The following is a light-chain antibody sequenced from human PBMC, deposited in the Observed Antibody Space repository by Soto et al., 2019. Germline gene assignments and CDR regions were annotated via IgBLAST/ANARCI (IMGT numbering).Light chain of an antibody. J-gene: IGLJ1*01. CDR2: SNN. CDR3: SAWDDSLNGRL. CDR1: SSNIGIKT. Sequence: QSVLTQPPSASGTPGQRVTISCSGSSSNIGIKTVNWYQQLPGTAPKLLIYSNNQRPSGVPDRFSGSKSGTSASLAISGLQSEDEADYYCSAWDDSLNGRLFGTGTKLTVL. V-gene: IGLV1-44*01.